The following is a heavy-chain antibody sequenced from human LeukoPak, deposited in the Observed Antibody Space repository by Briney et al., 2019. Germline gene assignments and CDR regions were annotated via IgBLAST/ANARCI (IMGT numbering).Heavy chain of an antibody. D-gene: IGHD1-26*01. Sequence: SVKVSFTASGGTFSIYAISWVRQAPGQGLEWMGGIIPIFGTANYAQKFQGRVTITADESTSTAYMELSSLRSEDTAVYYCAREGVGANFDYWGQGTLVTVSS. CDR2: IIPIFGTA. V-gene: IGHV1-69*13. CDR1: GGTFSIYA. J-gene: IGHJ4*02. CDR3: AREGVGANFDY.